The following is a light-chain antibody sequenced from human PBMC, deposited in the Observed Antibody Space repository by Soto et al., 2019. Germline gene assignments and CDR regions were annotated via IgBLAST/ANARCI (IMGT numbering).Light chain of an antibody. CDR2: DAS. V-gene: IGKV1-5*01. CDR1: QSVSSW. Sequence: DIQMTQSPSSVSASVGDRVTITCRASQSVSSWLAWYQQKPGRVPKLLIYDASTLESGVPSTFGGSGSGTEFTLTINSLQHEDFETYFCQQYNSFPYTFGQGTKVDIK. CDR3: QQYNSFPYT. J-gene: IGKJ2*01.